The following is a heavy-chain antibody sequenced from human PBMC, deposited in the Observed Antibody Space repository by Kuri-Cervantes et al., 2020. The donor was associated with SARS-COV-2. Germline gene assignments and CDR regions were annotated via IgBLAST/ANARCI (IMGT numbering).Heavy chain of an antibody. CDR3: ARVKKGGYSYGSLDY. V-gene: IGHV4-39*01. D-gene: IGHD5-18*01. CDR1: GGSISSSSYY. Sequence: SETLSLTCTVSGGSISSSSYYWGWIRQPPGKGLEWIGSIYHSGSTYYNPSLKSRVTISVDTSKNQFSLKLSSVTAADTAVYYCARVKKGGYSYGSLDYWGQGTLVTVSS. CDR2: IYHSGST. J-gene: IGHJ4*02.